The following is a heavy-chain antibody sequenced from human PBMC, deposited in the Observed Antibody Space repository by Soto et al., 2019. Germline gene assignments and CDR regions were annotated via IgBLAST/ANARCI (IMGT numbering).Heavy chain of an antibody. CDR1: GFTVCSNY. V-gene: IGHV3-66*01. J-gene: IGHJ4*02. CDR2: IHTGDTT. Sequence: HPGGSLRLSCAASGFTVCSNYMSWVRQAPGKGLEWVSFIHTGDTTYYADSVKGRFTIFRDNSKNTLYLQMNSLRAEDTSVYYCAREEGLHSGWSFDYWGQGTLVTVSS. CDR3: AREEGLHSGWSFDY. D-gene: IGHD6-19*01.